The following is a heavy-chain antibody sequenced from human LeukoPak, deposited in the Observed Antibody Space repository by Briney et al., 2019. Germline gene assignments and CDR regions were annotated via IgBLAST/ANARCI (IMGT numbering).Heavy chain of an antibody. CDR2: IYTSGST. Sequence: SETPSLTCTVSGGSISSYYWSWIRQPAGKGLEWIGRIYTSGSTNYNPSLKSRVTMSVDTSENQFSLKLTSVTATDTAVYYCAGGGQWLDPFDYWGQGTLVTVSS. D-gene: IGHD6-19*01. CDR3: AGGGQWLDPFDY. V-gene: IGHV4-4*07. CDR1: GGSISSYY. J-gene: IGHJ4*02.